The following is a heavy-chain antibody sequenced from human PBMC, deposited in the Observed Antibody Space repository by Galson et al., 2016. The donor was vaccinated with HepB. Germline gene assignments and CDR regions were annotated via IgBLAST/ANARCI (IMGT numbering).Heavy chain of an antibody. CDR3: AKDPHPYSSSWYYFDY. D-gene: IGHD6-13*01. J-gene: IGHJ4*02. Sequence: SLRLSCAASGFTFSTYGMHWVRQAPGKALEWVAVISYDGSHKYYADSVKGRFTVSRDNSKNTLYLQMNSLRAEDTAVYYCAKDPHPYSSSWYYFDYWGQGTLVTVSS. CDR2: ISYDGSHK. V-gene: IGHV3-30*18. CDR1: GFTFSTYG.